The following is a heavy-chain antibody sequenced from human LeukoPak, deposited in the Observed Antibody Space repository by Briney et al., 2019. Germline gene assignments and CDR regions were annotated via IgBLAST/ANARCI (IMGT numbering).Heavy chain of an antibody. CDR1: GFSFSSYN. CDR2: ISRSASNI. J-gene: IGHJ4*02. V-gene: IGHV3-21*01. D-gene: IGHD3-16*01. CDR3: ARDPEGFGATYFDY. Sequence: PGGSLRLSCVASGFSFSSYNMNWVRQAPGKGLEWVSSISRSASNIYYADSVKGRFTISRDNAKNLFYLQMNSLRAEDTAVFYCARDPEGFGATYFDYWGQGTLVTVSS.